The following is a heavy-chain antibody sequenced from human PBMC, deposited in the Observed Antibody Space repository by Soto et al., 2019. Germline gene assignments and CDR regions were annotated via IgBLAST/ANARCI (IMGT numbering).Heavy chain of an antibody. V-gene: IGHV3-15*07. Sequence: GGSLRLSCAASGFTFSNAWMNWVRQAPGKGLEWVGRIKSKTDGGTTDYAAPVKGRFTISRDDSKNTLYLQMNSLKTEDTAVYYCTTGIFGATILGYYYGMDVWGQGTTVTVSS. CDR1: GFTFSNAW. CDR2: IKSKTDGGTT. CDR3: TTGIFGATILGYYYGMDV. D-gene: IGHD5-12*01. J-gene: IGHJ6*02.